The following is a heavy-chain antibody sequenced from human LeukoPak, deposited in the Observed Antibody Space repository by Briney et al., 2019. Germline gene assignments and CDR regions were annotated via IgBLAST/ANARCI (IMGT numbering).Heavy chain of an antibody. D-gene: IGHD5-12*01. V-gene: IGHV1-2*02. J-gene: IGHJ4*02. CDR3: ARVVSALYSGYEIPAYYFDS. Sequence: ASVKVSCKASGYTFTGYYMHWVRQAPGQGLEWMGWINPNSGGTNYAQKFQGRVTMTRDTSISTAYMELSRLRSDDTAVYYCARVVSALYSGYEIPAYYFDSWGQGTLVTVSS. CDR2: INPNSGGT. CDR1: GYTFTGYY.